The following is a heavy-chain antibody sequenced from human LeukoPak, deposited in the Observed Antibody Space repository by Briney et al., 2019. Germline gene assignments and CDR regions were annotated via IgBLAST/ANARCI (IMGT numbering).Heavy chain of an antibody. CDR3: ARQHYYFDY. Sequence: PSETPSLTCTVSGGSISHYYWSWIRQPPGKGLEWIAYIFDSGNTNYNPSLKSRVTISLDMSKNQFSLRLRSVTAADTAVYYCARQHYYFDYWGQGSLVTVSS. CDR1: GGSISHYY. CDR2: IFDSGNT. J-gene: IGHJ4*02. V-gene: IGHV4-59*08.